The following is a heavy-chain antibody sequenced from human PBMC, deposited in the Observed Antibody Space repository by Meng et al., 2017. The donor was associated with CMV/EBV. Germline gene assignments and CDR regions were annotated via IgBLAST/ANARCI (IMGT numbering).Heavy chain of an antibody. CDR2: IIPLFGTP. Sequence: CKNSGDSFGSYAISWVRQAPGQGLEWMGSIIPLFGTPSYAQRFQGRVTLTTDASTSTVYMHLSSLTSQDTATYYCASGPQLLRYFDLWGRGTLVTVSS. J-gene: IGHJ2*01. V-gene: IGHV1-69*05. CDR3: ASGPQLLRYFDL. CDR1: GDSFGSYA. D-gene: IGHD2-15*01.